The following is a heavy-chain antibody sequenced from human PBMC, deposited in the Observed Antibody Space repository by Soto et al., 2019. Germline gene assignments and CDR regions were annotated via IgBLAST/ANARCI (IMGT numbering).Heavy chain of an antibody. CDR1: GVTVSSNY. V-gene: IGHV3-66*04. D-gene: IGHD5-18*01. CDR2: IYSGGST. J-gene: IGHJ4*02. Sequence: EVQLVESGGGLVQPGGSLRLSCAASGVTVSSNYMSWVRQAPGKGLEWVSVIYSGGSTYYADSVKGRFIISRDNSKNTLYLQMNSLRAEDTAVYYCARHGYNYGGGYFDYWGQGTLVTVSS. CDR3: ARHGYNYGGGYFDY.